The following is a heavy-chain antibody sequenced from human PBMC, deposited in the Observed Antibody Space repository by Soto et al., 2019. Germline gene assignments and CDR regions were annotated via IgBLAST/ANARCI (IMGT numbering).Heavy chain of an antibody. Sequence: QLQLQESGPGLVEPSGTLSLACGVSGGSLSSGDWWSWVRQPPGKGLEWIGEISLGGTTSYNPSLKSRVSMSLDTSKNHFSLKVSSVIAADTAVYYCARGGAYTPGFDCWGQGTLVTVSS. V-gene: IGHV4-4*02. CDR2: ISLGGTT. J-gene: IGHJ4*02. CDR3: ARGGAYTPGFDC. CDR1: GGSLSSGDW. D-gene: IGHD3-16*01.